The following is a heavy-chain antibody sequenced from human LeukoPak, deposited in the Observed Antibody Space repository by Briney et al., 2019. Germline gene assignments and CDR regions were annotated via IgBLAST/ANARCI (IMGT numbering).Heavy chain of an antibody. CDR3: ARDRYYYDSSGYYYVLGY. D-gene: IGHD3-22*01. J-gene: IGHJ4*02. CDR2: ISYDGSNK. V-gene: IGHV3-30*04. Sequence: GGSLRLSCAASGFTFSSFPMHWVRQAPGKGLEWVAVISYDGSNKYYADSVKGRFTISRDNSKNTLYLQMNSLRAEDTAVYYCARDRYYYDSSGYYYVLGYWGQGTLVTVSS. CDR1: GFTFSSFP.